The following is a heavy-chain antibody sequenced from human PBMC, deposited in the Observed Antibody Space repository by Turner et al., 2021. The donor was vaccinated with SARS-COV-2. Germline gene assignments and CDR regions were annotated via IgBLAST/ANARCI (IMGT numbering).Heavy chain of an antibody. CDR1: GYTLIQLS. CDR3: ATGYADCGADCAIDF. D-gene: IGHD2-21*02. Sequence: QVQLVQSGAEVKKPGASVKVSCKDSGYTLIQLSMHWVRQAPGKGLEWRVGFDPENGKTSYAQKVQCRVTMTEDTSTNTAYMELSSLRSEDTAVYYCATGYADCGADCAIDFWGQGTLVTVSS. V-gene: IGHV1-24*01. J-gene: IGHJ4*02. CDR2: FDPENGKT.